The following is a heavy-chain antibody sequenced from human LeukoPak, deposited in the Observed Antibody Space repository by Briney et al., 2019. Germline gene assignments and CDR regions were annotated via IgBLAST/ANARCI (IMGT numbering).Heavy chain of an antibody. V-gene: IGHV3-48*01. Sequence: GGSLRLSCAASGFIFNTYSMNWVRQAPGKGLEWLSYITSTSYAMYYADSVKGRFTISRDNARDSPYLQMNSLRAEDTAVYYCARVAPGHDVGRGYFDYWGQGTLVTVSS. CDR3: ARVAPGHDVGRGYFDY. D-gene: IGHD2-21*01. J-gene: IGHJ4*02. CDR2: ITSTSYAM. CDR1: GFIFNTYS.